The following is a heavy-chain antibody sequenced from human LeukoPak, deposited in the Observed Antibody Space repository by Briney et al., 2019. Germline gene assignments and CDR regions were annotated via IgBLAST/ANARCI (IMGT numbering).Heavy chain of an antibody. J-gene: IGHJ4*02. Sequence: VASVKVSCKASGYTFTGYYMHWVRQAPGQGLEWMGWINPNSGGTNYAQKFQGRVTMTRDTSISTAYMELSRRRSDDTAVYYCARERTLTSCYDYWGQGTLVTVSS. CDR2: INPNSGGT. CDR1: GYTFTGYY. V-gene: IGHV1-2*02. CDR3: ARERTLTSCYDY. D-gene: IGHD2-15*01.